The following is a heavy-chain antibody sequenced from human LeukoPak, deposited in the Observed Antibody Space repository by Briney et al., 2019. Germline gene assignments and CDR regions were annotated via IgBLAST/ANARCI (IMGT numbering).Heavy chain of an antibody. Sequence: GGSLRLSCAASGFTFSSYSMNWVRQAPGKGLEWVSSISSSSSYIYHADSVKGRFTISRDNSKNTLYLQMNSLRAEDTAVYYCARVAAGYGAFDIWGQGTMVTVSS. D-gene: IGHD6-13*01. V-gene: IGHV3-21*04. CDR1: GFTFSSYS. CDR3: ARVAAGYGAFDI. J-gene: IGHJ3*02. CDR2: ISSSSSYI.